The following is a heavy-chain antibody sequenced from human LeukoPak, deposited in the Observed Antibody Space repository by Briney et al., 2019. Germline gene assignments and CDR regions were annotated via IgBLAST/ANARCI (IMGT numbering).Heavy chain of an antibody. D-gene: IGHD2-2*01. CDR1: GYSFTSYW. CDR3: ARHSEDIVVVPAGWFDP. J-gene: IGHJ5*02. CDR2: IYPGDSDT. V-gene: IGHV5-51*01. Sequence: HGESLKISCKGSGYSFTSYWIGWVRQMPGKGLEWMGIIYPGDSDTNYSPSFQGHVTISADKSISTAYLQWSSLKASDTAMYYCARHSEDIVVVPAGWFDPWGQGTLVTVSS.